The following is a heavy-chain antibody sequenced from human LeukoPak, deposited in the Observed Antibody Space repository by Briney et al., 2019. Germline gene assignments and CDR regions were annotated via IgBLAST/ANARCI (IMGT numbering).Heavy chain of an antibody. CDR3: ARQPPVAASGNFVDS. CDR1: GGSFSGYY. D-gene: IGHD6-13*01. Sequence: KPSETLSLTCAVYGGSFSGYYWSWIRQPPGKGLEWIGEINHSGSTNYNPSLKSRVTISVDTSKNQFSLKLSSVTAADTAVYYCARQPPVAASGNFVDSWGQGTLVTVSS. CDR2: INHSGST. V-gene: IGHV4-34*01. J-gene: IGHJ4*02.